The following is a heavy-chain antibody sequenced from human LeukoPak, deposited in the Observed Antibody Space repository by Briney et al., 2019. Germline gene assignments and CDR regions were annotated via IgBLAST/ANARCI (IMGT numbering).Heavy chain of an antibody. CDR2: ISYIGST. J-gene: IGHJ3*02. V-gene: IGHV4-59*11. CDR1: NDSFSSHY. Sequence: SETLSLTCAVSNDSFSSHYWTWIRQPPGKGLEWIGYISYIGSTNYNPSLKSRVTISIDTSRNQFSLRLSSVTAADTAVYYCARDLVTVTKGFDIWGQGTMVSVSS. CDR3: ARDLVTVTKGFDI. D-gene: IGHD4-17*01.